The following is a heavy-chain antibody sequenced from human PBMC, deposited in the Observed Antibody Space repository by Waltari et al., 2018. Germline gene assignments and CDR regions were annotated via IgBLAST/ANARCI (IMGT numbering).Heavy chain of an antibody. CDR2: VTPVFETT. CDR3: ARAKAGRPGYFYHHMDV. J-gene: IGHJ6*03. Sequence: QLMQSGAEVVKPGSSVKVSCKASGDTFRTYANTWVRQAPGQGLEWMGGVTPVFETTNYAQKFQGRVTFTADESTTTAYMELNSLRSEDTAVYFCARAKAGRPGYFYHHMDVWGEGTTVTVSS. CDR1: GDTFRTYA. D-gene: IGHD6-6*01. V-gene: IGHV1-69*01.